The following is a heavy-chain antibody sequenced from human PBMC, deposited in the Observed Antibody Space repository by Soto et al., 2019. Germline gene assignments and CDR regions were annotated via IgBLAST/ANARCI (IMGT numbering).Heavy chain of an antibody. CDR3: ASLTHTPGGHYYGMDV. V-gene: IGHV1-69*13. CDR1: GGTFSSYA. D-gene: IGHD3-9*01. CDR2: IIPIFGTA. Sequence: GASVKVSCKASGGTFSSYAISWVRQAPGQGLEWMGGIIPIFGTANYAQKFQGRVTITADESTSTAYMELSSLRSEDTAVYYCASLTHTPGGHYYGMDVWGQGTTVTVSS. J-gene: IGHJ6*02.